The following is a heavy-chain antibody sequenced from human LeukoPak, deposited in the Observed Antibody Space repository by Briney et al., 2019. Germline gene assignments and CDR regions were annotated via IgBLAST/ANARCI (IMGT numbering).Heavy chain of an antibody. J-gene: IGHJ4*02. Sequence: PGGSLRLSCAASGFSFSNCAMSWVRQAPGKGLEWVSAISGNGGSTYYADSVKGRFTISGDNSKSTLYLQMNSLRADDTAVYYCAKEGWRSTHLSTCAGDCYPDYGGQGTLVTVSS. D-gene: IGHD2-21*02. CDR1: GFSFSNCA. CDR3: AKEGWRSTHLSTCAGDCYPDY. CDR2: ISGNGGST. V-gene: IGHV3-23*01.